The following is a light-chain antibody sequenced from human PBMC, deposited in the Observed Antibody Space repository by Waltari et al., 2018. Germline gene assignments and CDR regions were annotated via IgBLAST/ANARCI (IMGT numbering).Light chain of an antibody. CDR3: QHYLKLPVT. J-gene: IGKJ1*01. Sequence: EIVLTQSPGTLSLSLGERATVSCRASQSVSRALAWYQPKPGQAPRLLIYGASTRATGIPDRFSGSGSGTAFSLTISRLEPDDFAVYYCQHYLKLPVTFGQGTTVEI. CDR1: QSVSRA. CDR2: GAS. V-gene: IGKV3-20*01.